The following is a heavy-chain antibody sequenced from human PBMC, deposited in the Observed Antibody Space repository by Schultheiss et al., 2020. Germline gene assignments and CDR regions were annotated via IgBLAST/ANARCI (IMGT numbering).Heavy chain of an antibody. CDR1: GFTFSSYG. J-gene: IGHJ4*02. V-gene: IGHV3-7*01. CDR2: IKQDGSEK. Sequence: GGSLRLSCAASGFTFSSYGMHWVRQAPGKGLEWVANIKQDGSEKYYVDSVKGRFTISRDNAKNSLYLQMNSLRAEDTALYYCARARGPNYWGQGTLVTGSS. CDR3: ARARGPNY.